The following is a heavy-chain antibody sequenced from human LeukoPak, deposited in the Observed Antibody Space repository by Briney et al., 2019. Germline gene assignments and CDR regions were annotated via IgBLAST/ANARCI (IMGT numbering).Heavy chain of an antibody. CDR1: GFTFSSYS. J-gene: IGHJ4*02. V-gene: IGHV3-21*01. D-gene: IGHD2-15*01. CDR2: ISSSSSYI. CDR3: ARDRSCSGGSCPIGY. Sequence: GGSLRLSCAASGFTFSSYSMNWVRQAPGKGLEWVSSISSSSSYIYYADSVKGRFTISRDNAKNSLYLQMNSLRAEDTAVYYCARDRSCSGGSCPIGYWGQGTLVTVSS.